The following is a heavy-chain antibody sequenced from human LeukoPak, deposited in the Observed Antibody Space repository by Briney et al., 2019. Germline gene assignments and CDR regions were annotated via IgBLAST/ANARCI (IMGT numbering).Heavy chain of an antibody. CDR3: ARVGARCLQLKAFDI. Sequence: PSETLSLTCAVYGGSFRGYYWSWIRQPPGKGLEWIGEINHSGSTNYNPSLKSRVTISVDTSKNQFSLKLSSVTAADTAVYYCARVGARCLQLKAFDIWGQGTMVTVSS. J-gene: IGHJ3*02. CDR1: GGSFRGYY. V-gene: IGHV4-34*01. D-gene: IGHD5-24*01. CDR2: INHSGST.